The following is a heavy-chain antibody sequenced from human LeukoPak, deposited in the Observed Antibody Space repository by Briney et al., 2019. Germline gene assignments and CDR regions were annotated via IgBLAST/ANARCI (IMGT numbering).Heavy chain of an antibody. Sequence: GRSLRLSCAASGFTFSSYGMHWVRRAPGKGLEWVAVIWYDGSNKYYADSVKGRFTISRDNSKNTLYLQMNSLRAEDTAVYYCARDTRDPGSYYYYYGMDVWGQGTTVTVSS. V-gene: IGHV3-33*01. D-gene: IGHD1-1*01. CDR2: IWYDGSNK. J-gene: IGHJ6*02. CDR3: ARDTRDPGSYYYYYGMDV. CDR1: GFTFSSYG.